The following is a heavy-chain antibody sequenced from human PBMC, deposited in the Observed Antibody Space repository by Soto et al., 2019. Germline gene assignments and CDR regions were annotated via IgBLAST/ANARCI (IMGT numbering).Heavy chain of an antibody. Sequence: EVQLVESGGGLVQPGGSLRLSCAASGFTLSSAWMTWVRQAPGKGLEWVANIKEDGSERYYVHSVEGRFTVSRDIAKNSLYLQMDSLRAEDTAIYYCVRSYDFWGQGTQVTVSS. CDR2: IKEDGSER. J-gene: IGHJ4*02. CDR3: VRSYDF. V-gene: IGHV3-7*05. CDR1: GFTLSSAW.